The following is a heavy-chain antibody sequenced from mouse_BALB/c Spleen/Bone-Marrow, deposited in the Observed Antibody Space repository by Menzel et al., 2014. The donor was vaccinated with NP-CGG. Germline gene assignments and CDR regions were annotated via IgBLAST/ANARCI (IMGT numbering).Heavy chain of an antibody. J-gene: IGHJ4*01. V-gene: IGHV14-3*02. D-gene: IGHD1-1*01. CDR3: ARAYYYGSSYYVMDY. CDR2: IDPANGNT. CDR1: GFNIKDTY. Sequence: VQLQQSGTELVKPGASVKLSCTASGFNIKDTYMHWVKQRPEQGLEWIGRIDPANGNTRYDPKFQGKATTTADTSSNTAYLQLTSLTSEDTAVYYCARAYYYGSSYYVMDYWGQGTSVTVSS.